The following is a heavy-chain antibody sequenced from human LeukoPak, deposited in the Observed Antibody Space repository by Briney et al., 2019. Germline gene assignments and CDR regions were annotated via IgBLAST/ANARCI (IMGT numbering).Heavy chain of an antibody. CDR2: FDPEDGET. CDR1: GYTLTELS. CDR3: ATAYGHWVLWYFDL. Sequence: ASVKVSCKVSGYTLTELSMHWVRRAPGKGLEWMGGFDPEDGETIYAQKFQGRVTMTEDTPTDTAYMELSSLRSEDTAVYYCATAYGHWVLWYFDLWGRGTLDTVSS. D-gene: IGHD7-27*01. V-gene: IGHV1-24*01. J-gene: IGHJ2*01.